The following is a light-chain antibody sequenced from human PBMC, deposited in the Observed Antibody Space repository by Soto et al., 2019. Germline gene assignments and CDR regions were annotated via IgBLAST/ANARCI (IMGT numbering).Light chain of an antibody. CDR1: QSVSNN. Sequence: EIVMTQSPATLSVSPGESATLSCRASQSVSNNLAWYQQKPGQAPRLLIYGASTSATGFPARFSGSGSGTEFTLTISSLQSEDFAVYYCQQYNNWPPTWTLGQGTKVEIK. CDR3: QQYNNWPPTWT. J-gene: IGKJ1*01. CDR2: GAS. V-gene: IGKV3-15*01.